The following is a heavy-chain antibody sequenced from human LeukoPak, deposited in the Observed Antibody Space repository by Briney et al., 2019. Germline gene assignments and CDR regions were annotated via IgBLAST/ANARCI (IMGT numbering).Heavy chain of an antibody. V-gene: IGHV1-8*01. Sequence: ASVKVSCKASGYTFTSYDINWVRQATGQGLEWMGWMNPNSGNTGYAQKFQGRVTMTRNTSISTAYMELSSLRSEDTAVYYCARGLITMVRGVETDAFDIWGQGTMVTVSS. D-gene: IGHD3-10*01. CDR1: GYTFTSYD. CDR3: ARGLITMVRGVETDAFDI. CDR2: MNPNSGNT. J-gene: IGHJ3*02.